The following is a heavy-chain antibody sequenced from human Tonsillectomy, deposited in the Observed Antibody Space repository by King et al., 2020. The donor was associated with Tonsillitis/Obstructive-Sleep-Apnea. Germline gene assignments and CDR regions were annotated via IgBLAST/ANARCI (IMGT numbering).Heavy chain of an antibody. V-gene: IGHV2-26*01. CDR1: GFSLSNVKMG. D-gene: IGHD5-18*01. CDR3: ARIADTAMASYYYYYYMDV. J-gene: IGHJ6*03. Sequence: TLQESGPVLVKPTETLTLTCTVSGFSLSNVKMGVSWVRQPPGKALEWRAHIFSNDEKSYSTFLKSRLTISKDTSKSQVVLTMTNMDPVDTVTYYCARIADTAMASYYYYYYMDVWGKGTTVTVSS. CDR2: IFSNDEK.